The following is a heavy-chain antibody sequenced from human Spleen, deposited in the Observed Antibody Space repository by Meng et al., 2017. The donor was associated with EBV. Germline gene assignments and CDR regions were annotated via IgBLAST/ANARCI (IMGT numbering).Heavy chain of an antibody. CDR2: ISDYNGNT. CDR3: ARDGGGEYSGYDRYFQH. J-gene: IGHJ1*01. V-gene: IGHV1-18*01. D-gene: IGHD5-12*01. CDR1: GYTFSSYG. Sequence: QVQLGQSGAEVKKPGASVKVSCKASGYTFSSYGISWVRQAPGQGLEWMGWISDYNGNTNYAQKVQGRVTMTTDTSTSTAYMELRSLRSDDTAVYYCARDGGGEYSGYDRYFQHWGQGTLVTVSS.